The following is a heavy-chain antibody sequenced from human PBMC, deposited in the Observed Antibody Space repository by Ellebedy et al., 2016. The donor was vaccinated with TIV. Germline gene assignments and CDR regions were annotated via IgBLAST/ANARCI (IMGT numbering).Heavy chain of an antibody. V-gene: IGHV4-31*03. CDR2: IYYSGST. CDR3: ALVVTNRYGMDV. CDR1: GGSVSSGGYS. D-gene: IGHD2-21*02. J-gene: IGHJ6*02. Sequence: MPSETLSLTCSVSGGSVSSGGYSWSWIRKHPGKGLEWIGYIYYSGSTYYNPSLKSRVSISVDTSKNQVSLKLSSVTVADTAVYYCALVVTNRYGMDVWGQGTTVTVSS.